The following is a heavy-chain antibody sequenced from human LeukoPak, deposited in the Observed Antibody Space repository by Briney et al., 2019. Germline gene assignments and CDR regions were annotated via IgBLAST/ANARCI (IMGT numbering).Heavy chain of an antibody. V-gene: IGHV4-59*12. D-gene: IGHD3-22*01. CDR2: IYYSGST. J-gene: IGHJ4*02. CDR3: ARADYYDSSGYYTLDY. Sequence: SETLSLTCTVSGGSISSYYWSWIRQPPGKGLEWIGYIYYSGSTNYNPSLKSRVTISVDTSKNQFSLKLSSVTAADTAVYYCARADYYDSSGYYTLDYWGQGTLVTVSS. CDR1: GGSISSYY.